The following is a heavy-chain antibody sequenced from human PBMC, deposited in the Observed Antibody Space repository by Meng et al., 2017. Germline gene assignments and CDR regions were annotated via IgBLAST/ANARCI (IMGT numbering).Heavy chain of an antibody. Sequence: QVQLVQVAAEVKKPGASVKVSCKASGYTFTSYDINWVRQATGQGLEWMGWMNPNSGNTDYAQKFQGRVTMTRNTSINTAYMELSSLRSDDTAVYFCARANTYSGYDYGYWGQGTLVTVSS. CDR2: MNPNSGNT. J-gene: IGHJ4*02. CDR1: GYTFTSYD. V-gene: IGHV1-8*01. D-gene: IGHD5-12*01. CDR3: ARANTYSGYDYGY.